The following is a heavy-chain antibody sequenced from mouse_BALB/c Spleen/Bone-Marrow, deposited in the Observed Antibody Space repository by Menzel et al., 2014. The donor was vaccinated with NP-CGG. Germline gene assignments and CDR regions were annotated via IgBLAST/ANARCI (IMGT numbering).Heavy chain of an antibody. CDR1: GLPFGSYP. CDR2: ISNGGGST. D-gene: IGHD3-3*01. J-gene: IGHJ3*01. V-gene: IGHV5-12-2*01. CDR3: ARRAGAY. Sequence: EVQLVESGGVLVQLGGPLSSSGEALGLPFGSYPCSWVAQTPRRGWGGVPYISNGGGSTYYPDTVKGRFTISRDNAKNTLYLQMSSLKSEDTAMYYCARRAGAYWGQGTLVTVSA.